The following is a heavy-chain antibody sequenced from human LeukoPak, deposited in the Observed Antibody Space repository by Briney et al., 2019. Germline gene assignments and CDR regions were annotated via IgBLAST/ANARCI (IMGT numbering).Heavy chain of an antibody. CDR2: IYSGGST. Sequence: GGSLRLSCAASGFTFSSNYMSWVRQAQGKGLEWVSVIYSGGSTYYADSVKCRFTISRDNSKNTLYLQMNSLRVEDTAVYYCARAYLYLQWLDRFDYWGQGTLVTVSS. D-gene: IGHD6-19*01. CDR1: GFTFSSNY. J-gene: IGHJ4*02. V-gene: IGHV3-66*02. CDR3: ARAYLYLQWLDRFDY.